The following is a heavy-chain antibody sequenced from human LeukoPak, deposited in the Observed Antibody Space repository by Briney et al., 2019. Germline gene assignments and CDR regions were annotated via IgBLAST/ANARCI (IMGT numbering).Heavy chain of an antibody. Sequence: GGSLRPSCAASGFTFSNYNMNWVRQAPGKGLEWVSYITKSPSIMYYADSVKGRFTISRDNAKNSLYLQMNSLRDEDTAVYYCARSQPLVVPAAMTFDYWGQGTLVTVSS. V-gene: IGHV3-48*02. D-gene: IGHD2-2*01. CDR2: ITKSPSIM. CDR1: GFTFSNYN. CDR3: ARSQPLVVPAAMTFDY. J-gene: IGHJ4*02.